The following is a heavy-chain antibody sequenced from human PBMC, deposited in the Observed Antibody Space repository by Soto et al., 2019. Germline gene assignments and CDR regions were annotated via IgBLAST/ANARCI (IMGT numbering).Heavy chain of an antibody. D-gene: IGHD3-10*01. Sequence: VQMVESGGGVVQPGRSLRLTCAVSGFTFSDYGMHWVRQAPRKGLEWVAVVSYDGSSEFYADSVKGRFTISRDNSKNTLHLQMNSLRPGDTAVYYCAKAGYCTRGNCYDYYRYGMDVWGQGTAVTVSS. CDR3: AKAGYCTRGNCYDYYRYGMDV. J-gene: IGHJ6*02. V-gene: IGHV3-30*18. CDR2: VSYDGSSE. CDR1: GFTFSDYG.